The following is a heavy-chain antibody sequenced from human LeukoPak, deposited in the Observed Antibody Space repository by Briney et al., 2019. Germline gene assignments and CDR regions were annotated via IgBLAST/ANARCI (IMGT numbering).Heavy chain of an antibody. D-gene: IGHD1-14*01. Sequence: SETLSLTCAVYGGSFSGYYWSWLRQPPGKGLEWIGEINHSGSTNYNPSLTSRVTISVDTSRNQFSLKLSSVTAADTAVYYCARVGTTYGYYYYMDVWGKGTTVTVSS. CDR1: GGSFSGYY. V-gene: IGHV4-34*01. J-gene: IGHJ6*03. CDR2: INHSGST. CDR3: ARVGTTYGYYYYMDV.